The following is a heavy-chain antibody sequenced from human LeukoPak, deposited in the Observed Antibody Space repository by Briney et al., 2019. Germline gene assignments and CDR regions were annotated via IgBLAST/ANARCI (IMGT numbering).Heavy chain of an antibody. J-gene: IGHJ3*02. V-gene: IGHV1-8*01. CDR3: ARALGPSDAFDI. Sequence: ASVKVSCKASGYTFTSYDINWVRQATGQGLEWMGWMNPNSGNTGYAQKFQGRVTMTRNTSISTAYMELSSLRSEDTAVYYCARALGPSDAFDIWGQGTMVTVSS. CDR2: MNPNSGNT. D-gene: IGHD3-16*01. CDR1: GYTFTSYD.